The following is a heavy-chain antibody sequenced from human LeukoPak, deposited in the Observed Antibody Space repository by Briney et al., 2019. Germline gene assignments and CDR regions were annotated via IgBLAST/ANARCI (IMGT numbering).Heavy chain of an antibody. V-gene: IGHV4-59*12. CDR1: GGSISSSY. J-gene: IGHJ4*02. CDR2: NSGST. Sequence: PSETLSLACTVSGGSISSSYWSWIRQPPGKGLEWIGYNSGSTNYNPSLKSRVTISVDTSKNQFSLKLSSVTAADTAVYYCASRDILTGIGDYWGQGTLVTVSS. D-gene: IGHD3-9*01. CDR3: ASRDILTGIGDY.